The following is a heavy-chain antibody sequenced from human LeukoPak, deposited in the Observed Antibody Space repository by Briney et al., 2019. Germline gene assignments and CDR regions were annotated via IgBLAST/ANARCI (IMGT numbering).Heavy chain of an antibody. J-gene: IGHJ6*03. CDR1: GYTFTSYD. CDR2: MNPNSGNT. V-gene: IGHV1-8*01. CDR3: ARGAGGWNYHYSYYMDV. D-gene: IGHD1-7*01. Sequence: GASVKVSCKASGYTFTSYDINWVRQATGQGLEWMGWMNPNSGNTGYAQKFQGRVTMTRNTSISTAYMELSSLRSEDTAVYYCARGAGGWNYHYSYYMDVWGKGTTVTVSS.